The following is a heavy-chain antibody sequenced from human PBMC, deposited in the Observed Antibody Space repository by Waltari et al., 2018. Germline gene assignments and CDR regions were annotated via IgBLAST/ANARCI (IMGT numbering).Heavy chain of an antibody. CDR1: GGSISSGSYY. J-gene: IGHJ6*02. D-gene: IGHD3-10*01. CDR3: ARAGGSGSNWEWLVYYYYGMDV. Sequence: QVQLQESGPGLVKPSQTLSLTCTVSGGSISSGSYYWSWIRQPAGKGLEWIGRIYTSGSTNDNPSLKSRVTISVDTSKNQFSLKLSSVTAADTAVYYCARAGGSGSNWEWLVYYYYGMDVWGQGTTVTVSS. CDR2: IYTSGST. V-gene: IGHV4-61*02.